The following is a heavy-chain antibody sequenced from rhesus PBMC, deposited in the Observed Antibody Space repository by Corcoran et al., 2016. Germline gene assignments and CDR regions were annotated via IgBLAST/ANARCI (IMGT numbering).Heavy chain of an antibody. V-gene: IGHV4-65*01. CDR1: GGSISRSNW. CDR2: ISGSSGST. Sequence: QVQLQESGPGLVKPSETLSLTCAVSGGSISRSNWWSCVCPPPGKGLEWIGYISGSSGSTYYNPSLKSRVTISTDTSKNQFSLKRSSVTAADTAVYYCARDGDYFYFDYWGQGVLVTVSS. D-gene: IGHD1-44*01. J-gene: IGHJ4*01. CDR3: ARDGDYFYFDY.